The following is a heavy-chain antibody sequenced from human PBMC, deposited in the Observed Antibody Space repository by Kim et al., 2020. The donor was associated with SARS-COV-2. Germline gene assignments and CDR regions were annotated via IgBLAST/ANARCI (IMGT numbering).Heavy chain of an antibody. V-gene: IGHV4-59*08. CDR1: GGSISSYY. D-gene: IGHD2-21*01. CDR2: IYYSGST. J-gene: IGHJ3*02. Sequence: SETLSLTCSVSGGSISSYYWSWIRQPPGKGLEWIGYIYYSGSTNYSPSLKSRVTISIDTSKNQFSLKLRSVTAADTAVYYCARHRGQRLVAFDIWGQGTMVPVSS. CDR3: ARHRGQRLVAFDI.